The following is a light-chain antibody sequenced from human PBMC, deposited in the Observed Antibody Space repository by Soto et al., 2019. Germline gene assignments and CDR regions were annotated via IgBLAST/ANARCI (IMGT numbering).Light chain of an antibody. CDR3: QQLNSYPRT. Sequence: DIQLTQSPSFLSASVGDRVTITCRASQDISDYLSWYQQRPGKAPKLLIYAASTLQSGVPSRFSGSGSGTEFTLTISRLQPEDFATYSCQQLNSYPRTFGGGTKVEIK. V-gene: IGKV1-9*01. CDR2: AAS. CDR1: QDISDY. J-gene: IGKJ4*01.